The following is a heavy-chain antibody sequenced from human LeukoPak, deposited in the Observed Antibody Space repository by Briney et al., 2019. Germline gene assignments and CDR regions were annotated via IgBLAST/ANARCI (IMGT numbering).Heavy chain of an antibody. CDR3: ARDGYASGSHDY. J-gene: IGHJ4*02. V-gene: IGHV3-7*04. CDR2: VQQNGSAT. Sequence: GGSLRLSCAASGFTFSSYWMSWVRQAPGKGLEWVANVQQNGSATHYVDSVKGRFTISRDNAKNSLYLQVSSLRVEDTAVYYCARDGYASGSHDYWGQGTLVTVSS. D-gene: IGHD3-10*01. CDR1: GFTFSSYW.